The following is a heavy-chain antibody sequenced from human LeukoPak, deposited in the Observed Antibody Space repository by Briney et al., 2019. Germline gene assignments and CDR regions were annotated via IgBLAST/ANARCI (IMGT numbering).Heavy chain of an antibody. D-gene: IGHD6-19*01. Sequence: SETLSLTCTVSGGSISSYYWSWIRQPPGKGLEWIGYIYYSGSTNYNPSLKSRVSISVDTSKNQFSLKLSSVTAADTAVYYCARHVAVAGRGWFDPWGQGTLVTVSS. CDR1: GGSISSYY. V-gene: IGHV4-59*08. CDR3: ARHVAVAGRGWFDP. J-gene: IGHJ5*02. CDR2: IYYSGST.